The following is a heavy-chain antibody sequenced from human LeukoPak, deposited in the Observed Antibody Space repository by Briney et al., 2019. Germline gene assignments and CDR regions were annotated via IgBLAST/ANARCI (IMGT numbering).Heavy chain of an antibody. CDR3: ARLTEIIVVVPAAIAWNWFDA. D-gene: IGHD2-2*01. J-gene: IGHJ5*02. V-gene: IGHV1-8*01. Sequence: APVKVSCKASGYTFTSYDINWVRQATGQGLEWMGWMNPNSGNTGYAQKFQGRVTMTRNTSISTAYMELSSLRSEDTAVYYCARLTEIIVVVPAAIAWNWFDAWGQGTLVTVSS. CDR2: MNPNSGNT. CDR1: GYTFTSYD.